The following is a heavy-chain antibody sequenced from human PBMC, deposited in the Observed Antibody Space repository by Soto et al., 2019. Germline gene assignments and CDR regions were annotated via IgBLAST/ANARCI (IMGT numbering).Heavy chain of an antibody. CDR2: IYYSGST. J-gene: IGHJ4*02. D-gene: IGHD2-15*01. CDR3: ARVEVVITRGALDY. V-gene: IGHV4-59*01. Sequence: PSETLSLTCTVSGGSISSYYWSWIRQPPGKGLEWIGYIYYSGSTNYNPSLKSRVTISVDTSKNQFSLKLSSVTAADTAVYYCARVEVVITRGALDYWGPGTLVTVSS. CDR1: GGSISSYY.